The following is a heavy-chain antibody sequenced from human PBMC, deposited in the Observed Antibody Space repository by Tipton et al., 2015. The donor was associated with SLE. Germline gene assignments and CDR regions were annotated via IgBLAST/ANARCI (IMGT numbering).Heavy chain of an antibody. J-gene: IGHJ4*02. Sequence: QLVQSGPEVKKPGSSVKVSCKASGGTFSNYAISWVRQAPGQGLEWMGGIIPIFGTANYAQKFQGRVTITADESTSTAYMELSSLRSEDTAIYYCAREGYSSSWYRFDYWGQGTLVTVSS. D-gene: IGHD6-13*01. CDR3: AREGYSSSWYRFDY. V-gene: IGHV1-69*01. CDR1: GGTFSNYA. CDR2: IIPIFGTA.